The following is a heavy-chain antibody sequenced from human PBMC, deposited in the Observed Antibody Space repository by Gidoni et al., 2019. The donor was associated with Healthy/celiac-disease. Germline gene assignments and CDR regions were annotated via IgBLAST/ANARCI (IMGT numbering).Heavy chain of an antibody. D-gene: IGHD3-9*01. V-gene: IGHV3-23*01. J-gene: IGHJ4*02. CDR3: ANSLRYFDWLQPFDY. CDR2: ISGSGGSP. Sequence: EVQLLESGGGLVQPGGSLRLSCAASGFTFSSHAMSWVRQAPGKGLEWVSVISGSGGSPYYADSVKGRFTISRDNSKNTLYLQMNSLRAEDTAVYYCANSLRYFDWLQPFDYWGQRTLVTVSS. CDR1: GFTFSSHA.